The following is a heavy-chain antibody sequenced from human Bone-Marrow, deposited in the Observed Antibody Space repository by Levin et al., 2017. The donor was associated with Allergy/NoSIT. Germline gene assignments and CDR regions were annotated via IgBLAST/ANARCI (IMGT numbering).Heavy chain of an antibody. J-gene: IGHJ6*03. CDR1: GFTSGSTFNNYA. Sequence: GGSLRLSCAASGFTSGSTFNNYAMSWVRQAPGQGLEWVSAIEGSGDSAIYADSVKGRFTVSRDNSKNTLYLQINSLRAEDTAVYYCAKDHYGTSAYYYMDVWGKGTTVTVSS. CDR2: IEGSGDSA. CDR3: AKDHYGTSAYYYMDV. D-gene: IGHD3-10*01. V-gene: IGHV3-23*01.